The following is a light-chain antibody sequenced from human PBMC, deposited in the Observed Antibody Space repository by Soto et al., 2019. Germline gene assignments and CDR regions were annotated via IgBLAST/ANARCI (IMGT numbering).Light chain of an antibody. CDR1: SSDVGGYNY. CDR3: CSYAGSYTVV. CDR2: DVS. J-gene: IGLJ2*01. V-gene: IGLV2-11*01. Sequence: QSTLTQRRLVSGSPGQSVTISCTGTSSDVGGYNYVSWYQQHPGKAPKLMIYDVSKRPSGVPDRFSGSKSGNTASLTISGLQAEDEADYYCCSYAGSYTVVFGGGTKLTVL.